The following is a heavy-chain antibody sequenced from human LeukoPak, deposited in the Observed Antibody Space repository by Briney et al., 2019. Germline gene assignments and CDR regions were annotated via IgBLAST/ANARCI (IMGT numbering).Heavy chain of an antibody. D-gene: IGHD2-15*01. Sequence: GGSLRLSCVASGFTFSSHWMHWVRHAPGKGLGWVSRINGDGSNTTYADSVKGRFTISRDNAKNTLYLQMNSLRAEDTAVYHCARSKSWYSTYAFDIWGQGTMVTVSS. J-gene: IGHJ3*02. V-gene: IGHV3-74*03. CDR3: ARSKSWYSTYAFDI. CDR2: INGDGSNT. CDR1: GFTFSSHW.